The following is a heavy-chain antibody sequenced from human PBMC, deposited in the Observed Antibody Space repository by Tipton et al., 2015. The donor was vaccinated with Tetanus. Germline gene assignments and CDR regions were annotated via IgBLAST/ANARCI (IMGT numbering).Heavy chain of an antibody. D-gene: IGHD5-24*01. CDR3: ARGGRDAYNNPLGAFDV. CDR2: VSYSGRT. V-gene: IGHV4-39*02. Sequence: TLSLTCIVSGGSMSGSGHYGAWVRQSPGKGLEWIGSVSYSGRTYYSPSLKSRVNMSVDTSKKDFSVRLGSVTAADTAVYYCARGGRDAYNNPLGAFDVWGRGTTVTVPS. CDR1: GGSMSGSGHY. J-gene: IGHJ3*01.